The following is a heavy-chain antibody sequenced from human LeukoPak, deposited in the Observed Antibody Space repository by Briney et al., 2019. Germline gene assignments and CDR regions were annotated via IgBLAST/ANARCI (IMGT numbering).Heavy chain of an antibody. J-gene: IGHJ5*02. CDR3: AADYGSGWLFDP. Sequence: GASVKVSCKASGGTFSSYAISWVRQAPGQGLEWMGGIIPIFGTANYAQKFQGGVTITADKSTHTAYMELSSLRSEDTAVYYCAADYGSGWLFDPWGQGTLVTVSS. CDR2: IIPIFGTA. D-gene: IGHD6-19*01. V-gene: IGHV1-69*06. CDR1: GGTFSSYA.